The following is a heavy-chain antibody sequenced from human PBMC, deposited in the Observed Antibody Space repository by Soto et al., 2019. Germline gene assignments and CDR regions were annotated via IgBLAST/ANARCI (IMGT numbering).Heavy chain of an antibody. CDR1: GFTFSSHG. Sequence: QVQLVESGGGVVQPGRSLRLSCAASGFTFSSHGMHWVRQAPGKGLEWVAVIWYDGSNKYYADSVKGRFTISRDNSKNTLYLQMNSLRAEDTAVYYCARDTMGSGLYCYYYGMDVWGQGTTVTVSS. J-gene: IGHJ6*02. V-gene: IGHV3-33*01. CDR2: IWYDGSNK. CDR3: ARDTMGSGLYCYYYGMDV. D-gene: IGHD3-10*01.